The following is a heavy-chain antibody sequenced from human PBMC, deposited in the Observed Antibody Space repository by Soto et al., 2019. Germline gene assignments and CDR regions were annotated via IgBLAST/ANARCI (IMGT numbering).Heavy chain of an antibody. D-gene: IGHD6-19*01. Sequence: QVQLQESGPGLVKPSGTLSLTCAVSGDSISNSRWWTWVRQPPGKGLEWIGDIFHSGDTNYNPSLMRRVFISVDKSQNRFSLKVSSVTAADTAVYYCAYITGWYRHDVWGEGTLVTVSS. CDR1: GDSISNSRW. J-gene: IGHJ3*01. CDR3: AYITGWYRHDV. CDR2: IFHSGDT. V-gene: IGHV4-4*02.